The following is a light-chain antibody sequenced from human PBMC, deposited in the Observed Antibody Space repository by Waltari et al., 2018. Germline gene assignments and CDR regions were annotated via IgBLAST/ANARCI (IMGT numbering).Light chain of an antibody. CDR1: NSNIGSHI. Sequence: QSVLTQPPSASGTPGQRVTISCSGSNSNIGSHIVNWYQQLPGTAPKLLIYSNTQRPSGVPGRCSGSKSGTSASLAISGLQSEDEADYYCASWDYSLNGVLYGGGTKLTVL. J-gene: IGLJ3*02. CDR2: SNT. V-gene: IGLV1-44*01. CDR3: ASWDYSLNGVL.